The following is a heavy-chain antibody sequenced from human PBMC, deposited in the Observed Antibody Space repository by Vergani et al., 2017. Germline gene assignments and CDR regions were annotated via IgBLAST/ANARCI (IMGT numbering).Heavy chain of an antibody. CDR2: ISWNSGSI. J-gene: IGHJ5*02. V-gene: IGHV3-9*01. Sequence: EVQLVESGGGLVQPGRSLRLSCAASGFTFDDYAMHWVRQAPGKGLEWVSGISWNSGSIGYADSVKGRFTISRDNAKNSLHLQMNSLRAEDTAFYYCAKDAGEDNWFDPWGQGTLVTVSS. CDR1: GFTFDDYA. D-gene: IGHD2-21*01. CDR3: AKDAGEDNWFDP.